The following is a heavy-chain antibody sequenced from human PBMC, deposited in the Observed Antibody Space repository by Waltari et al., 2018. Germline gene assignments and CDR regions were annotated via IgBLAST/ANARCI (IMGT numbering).Heavy chain of an antibody. CDR2: IYHTGST. V-gene: IGHV4-39*01. D-gene: IGHD3-16*02. Sequence: TVSGASISNDSYYWGWIRQPPGKGLEWIGSIYHTGSTYYNPSLKSRVTVSQDTPRNQFSLKLSSVTAADTALYYCARASRIMITFGGVIAFDPWGQGTLVTVSS. CDR1: GASISNDSYY. J-gene: IGHJ5*02. CDR3: ARASRIMITFGGVIAFDP.